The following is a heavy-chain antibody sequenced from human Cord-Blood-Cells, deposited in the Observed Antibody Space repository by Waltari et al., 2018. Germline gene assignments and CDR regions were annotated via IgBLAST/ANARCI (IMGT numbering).Heavy chain of an antibody. D-gene: IGHD6-13*01. CDR2: IIPIFGTA. V-gene: IGHV1-69*01. CDR1: GGTFSSYA. Sequence: QVQLVQSGAEVKKPGCSVKVSCKASGGTFSSYAISWVRQAPGQGRGGMGGIIPIFGTANYAQKCQGRVTSTANESTSTAYMELSSLRSEDTAVYYCARGSSSWYDYWGQGTLVTVSS. J-gene: IGHJ4*02. CDR3: ARGSSSWYDY.